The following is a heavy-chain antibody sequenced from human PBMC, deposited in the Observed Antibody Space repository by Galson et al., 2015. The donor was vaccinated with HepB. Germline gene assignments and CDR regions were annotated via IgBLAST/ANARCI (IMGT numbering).Heavy chain of an antibody. J-gene: IGHJ1*01. D-gene: IGHD6-19*01. CDR3: ATKSGASGWYSYFQH. CDR1: GFTFSSYA. V-gene: IGHV3-23*01. CDR2: MSDNGDNT. Sequence: SLRLSCATSGFTFSSYAIMWVRQAPGKGLEWVSGMSDNGDNTFYADSVKGRFTISRDISKNTVYLQMNSLRVEDTAVYYCATKSGASGWYSYFQHWGQGTLVTVSS.